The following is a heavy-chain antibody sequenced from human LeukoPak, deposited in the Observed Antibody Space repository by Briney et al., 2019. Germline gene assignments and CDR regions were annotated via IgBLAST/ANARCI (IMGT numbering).Heavy chain of an antibody. J-gene: IGHJ4*02. CDR1: GFSVSGNY. CDR3: ARHGNYCFDY. V-gene: IGHV3-7*05. CDR2: MGQDGSEK. D-gene: IGHD1-26*01. Sequence: PGGSLRLSCAASGFSVSGNYVSWVRQAPGKGLEWVANMGQDGSEKSKNSLYLQMNSLRAEDTAVYYCARHGNYCFDYWGQGTLVTVSS.